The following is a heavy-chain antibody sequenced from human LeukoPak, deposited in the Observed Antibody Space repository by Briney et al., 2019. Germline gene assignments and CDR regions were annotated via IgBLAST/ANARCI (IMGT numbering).Heavy chain of an antibody. Sequence: GGSLRLSCAASGFTFSSYAMHWVRQAPGKGLELVAVISYDGSNKYYADSVKGRFTISRDNSKNTLYLQMNSLRADDTAVYYFSMTYYYDSSGYYDDAFDIWGQGTMVTVSS. CDR1: GFTFSSYA. CDR2: ISYDGSNK. V-gene: IGHV3-30-3*01. CDR3: SMTYYYDSSGYYDDAFDI. D-gene: IGHD3-22*01. J-gene: IGHJ3*02.